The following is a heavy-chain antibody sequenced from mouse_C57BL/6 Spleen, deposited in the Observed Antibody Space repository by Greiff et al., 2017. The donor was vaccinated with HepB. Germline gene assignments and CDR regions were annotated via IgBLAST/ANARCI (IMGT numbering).Heavy chain of an antibody. D-gene: IGHD2-2*01. Sequence: QVQLKESGPGLVQPSQSLSITCTVSGFSLTSYGVHWVRQSPGKGLEWLGVIWSGGSTDYNAAFISRLSISKDNSKSQVFLKRNSLQADDTAIYYWARKGGGYDGFAYWGQGTLVTVSA. V-gene: IGHV2-2*01. J-gene: IGHJ3*01. CDR3: ARKGGGYDGFAY. CDR2: IWSGGST. CDR1: GFSLTSYG.